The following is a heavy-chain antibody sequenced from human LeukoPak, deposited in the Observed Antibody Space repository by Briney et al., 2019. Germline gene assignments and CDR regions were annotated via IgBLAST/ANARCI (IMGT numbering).Heavy chain of an antibody. CDR3: ARGHTDYYFDY. CDR1: GFTFSSYA. V-gene: IGHV3-23*01. Sequence: SGGSLRLSCAASGFTFSSYAMTWVRQAPGKGLEWVSRISASGGSTYYEDSVKGRFTISRDNARNSLYLQMSSLRDEDTAVYYCARGHTDYYFDYWGQGTLVTVSS. CDR2: ISASGGST. J-gene: IGHJ4*02.